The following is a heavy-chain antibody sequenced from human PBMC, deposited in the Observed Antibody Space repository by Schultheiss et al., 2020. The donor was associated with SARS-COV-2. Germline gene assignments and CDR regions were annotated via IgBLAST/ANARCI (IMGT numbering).Heavy chain of an antibody. CDR3: AKGGSLDYYYGMDV. J-gene: IGHJ6*02. D-gene: IGHD1-26*01. Sequence: GESLKISCAASGFTFSSYGMHWVRQAPGKGLEWVAVISYDGSNKYYADSVKGRFTISRDNSKNTLYLQMNSLRAEDTAVYYCAKGGSLDYYYGMDVWGQGTTVTVSS. CDR2: ISYDGSNK. CDR1: GFTFSSYG. V-gene: IGHV3-30*18.